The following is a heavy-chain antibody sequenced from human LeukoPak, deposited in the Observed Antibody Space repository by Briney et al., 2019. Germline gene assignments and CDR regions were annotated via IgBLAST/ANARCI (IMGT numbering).Heavy chain of an antibody. CDR1: GDSVSSNSAA. J-gene: IGHJ6*02. Sequence: SQTLSLTCAISGDSVSSNSAAWNWIRQSPLRGLEWLGRTYYRSKWYNDYAVSVKSRITINPDTSKNQFSLQLNSVTPEDTAVYYCARDLTSTVTNYYYGMDVWGQGTTVTVSS. D-gene: IGHD5/OR15-5a*01. V-gene: IGHV6-1*01. CDR2: TYYRSKWYN. CDR3: ARDLTSTVTNYYYGMDV.